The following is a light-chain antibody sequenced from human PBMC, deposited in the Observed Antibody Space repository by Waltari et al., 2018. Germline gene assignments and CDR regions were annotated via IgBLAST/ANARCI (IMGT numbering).Light chain of an antibody. CDR1: QSISHW. J-gene: IGKJ4*01. V-gene: IGKV1-5*03. CDR3: QRYDDYPPT. Sequence: DIQMTQSPSPLSASVGDRVTITCRASQSISHWLAWYQQKPGKAPKLLISKASSLEKEVPSRFSGSGSGTEFTLTITNLQPDDFGTFYCQRYDDYPPTFGGGTKVEIK. CDR2: KAS.